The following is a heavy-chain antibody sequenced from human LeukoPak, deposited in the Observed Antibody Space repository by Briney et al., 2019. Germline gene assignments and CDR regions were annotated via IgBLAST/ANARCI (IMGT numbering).Heavy chain of an antibody. J-gene: IGHJ5*02. CDR1: GGSISSGSYY. CDR3: ARDQYCSSTSCHNNWFDP. Sequence: SQTLSLTCTVSGGSISSGSYYWGWIRQPAGKGLEWIGRIYTSGSTNYNPSLKSRVTISVDTSKNQFSLKLSSVTAADTAVYYCARDQYCSSTSCHNNWFDPWGQGTLVTVSS. D-gene: IGHD2-2*02. V-gene: IGHV4-61*02. CDR2: IYTSGST.